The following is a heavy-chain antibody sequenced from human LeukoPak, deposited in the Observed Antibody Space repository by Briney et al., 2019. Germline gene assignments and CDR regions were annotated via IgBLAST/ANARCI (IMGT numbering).Heavy chain of an antibody. CDR1: GFTFSAHA. D-gene: IGHD3-22*01. V-gene: IGHV3-23*01. CDR3: AKDVLHDGSVYYANYLDS. Sequence: GGSLRLSCAASGFTFSAHAMSWVRQPPGKGLEWVSAISGSNGRTHYADSLRGRFSISRDNSKNTLYLQMNSLRADDTAVYYCAKDVLHDGSVYYANYLDSWGHGTLVTVSS. J-gene: IGHJ5*01. CDR2: ISGSNGRT.